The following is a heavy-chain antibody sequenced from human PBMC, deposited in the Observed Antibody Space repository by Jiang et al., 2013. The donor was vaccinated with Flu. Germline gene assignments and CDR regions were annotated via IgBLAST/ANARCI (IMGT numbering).Heavy chain of an antibody. Sequence: VSCKASGGTSAAILSAGCDRPLDKGLSGWEGSSLSFGIANYAQKFQGRVTITADKSTSTAYMELKSSLRSEDTAVYYCASGDYYYDSSGSGYFDYWGQGTLVTVSS. D-gene: IGHD3-22*01. V-gene: IGHV1-69*02. J-gene: IGHJ4*02. CDR1: GGTSAAIL. CDR3: ASGDYYYDSSGSGYFDY. CDR2: SSLSFGIA.